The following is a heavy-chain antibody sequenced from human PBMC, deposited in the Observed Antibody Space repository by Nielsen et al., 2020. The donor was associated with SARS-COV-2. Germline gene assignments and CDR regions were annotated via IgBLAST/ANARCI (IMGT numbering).Heavy chain of an antibody. CDR2: ISGNGDRT. J-gene: IGHJ3*01. CDR1: GFTFSRYG. CDR3: AKGDRYCGGDYYADAFVF. Sequence: GESLKISCAASGFTFSRYGMSWVRQAPGKGLEWVSAISGNGDRTYYADSVKGRLTISRDNSKNTLYLQMNSLRAEDTALYYCAKGDRYCGGDYYADAFVFWGQGTMVTV. D-gene: IGHD2-21*02. V-gene: IGHV3-23*01.